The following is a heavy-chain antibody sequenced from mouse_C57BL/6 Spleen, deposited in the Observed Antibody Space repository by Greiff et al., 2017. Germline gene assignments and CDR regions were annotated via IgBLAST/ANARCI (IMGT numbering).Heavy chain of an antibody. CDR2: IYPGSGST. Sequence: VKLVESGAELVKPGASVKMSCKASGYTFTSYWITWVKQRPGQGLEWIGDIYPGSGSTNYNEKFKSKATLTVDTSSSTAYMQLSSLTSEDSAVYYCARSGYPYYAMDYWGQGTSVTVSS. CDR1: GYTFTSYW. CDR3: ARSGYPYYAMDY. D-gene: IGHD3-2*02. J-gene: IGHJ4*01. V-gene: IGHV1-55*01.